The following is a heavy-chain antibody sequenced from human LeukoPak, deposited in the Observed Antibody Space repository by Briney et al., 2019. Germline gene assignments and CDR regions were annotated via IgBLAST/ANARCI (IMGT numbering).Heavy chain of an antibody. Sequence: SETLSLTCTVSGGSISSYYWSWIRQPAGKGLEWIGRIYTSGSTNYNPSLKSRVTMSVDTSKNQFSLKLSSVTAADTAVYYCARDLRTRIRSGYGEDYMDVWGKGTTVTVSS. CDR2: IYTSGST. CDR1: GGSISSYY. D-gene: IGHD3-3*01. CDR3: ARDLRTRIRSGYGEDYMDV. V-gene: IGHV4-4*07. J-gene: IGHJ6*03.